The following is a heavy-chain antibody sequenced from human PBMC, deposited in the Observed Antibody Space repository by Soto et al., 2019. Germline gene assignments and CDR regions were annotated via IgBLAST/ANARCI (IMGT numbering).Heavy chain of an antibody. V-gene: IGHV3-30*18. CDR1: GYTFSRYG. J-gene: IGHJ6*02. CDR3: AKMTPALGYYYHAMDV. Sequence: QVQLVESGGGVVQPGGSLRLSCAASGYTFSRYGMHWVRQAPGTGLEWVTFIAYDGSNEYYADSVKGRFTIARDNSKNTLYLQMNSLRAEDTAVYYCAKMTPALGYYYHAMDVWGQGTTVSVS. CDR2: IAYDGSNE. D-gene: IGHD2-2*01.